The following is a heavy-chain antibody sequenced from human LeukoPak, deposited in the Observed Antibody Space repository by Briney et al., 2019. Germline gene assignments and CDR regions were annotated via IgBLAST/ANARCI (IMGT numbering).Heavy chain of an antibody. CDR1: RFTFSKYI. CDR2: IRAGGDVT. CDR3: ANWGGTQTIGDIWYGPLDY. J-gene: IGHJ4*02. Sequence: PGGSLRLSCVASRFTFSKYIMTWVRQGPGKGLEWVASIRAGGDVTFYADSVKGRFRPSRDNSRNTVYLEMNSPRADDTGVYFCANWGGTQTIGDIWYGPLDYWGQGTQVTVSS. D-gene: IGHD3-16*01. V-gene: IGHV3-23*01.